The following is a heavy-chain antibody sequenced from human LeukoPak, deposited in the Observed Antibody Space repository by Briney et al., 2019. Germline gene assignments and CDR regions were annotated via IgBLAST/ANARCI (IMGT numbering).Heavy chain of an antibody. D-gene: IGHD3-10*01. Sequence: SVKVSCKASGYTFTSYGISWVRQAPGQGLEWMGWISAYNGNTNYAQKLQGRVTMATDTSTSTAYMELRSLRSDDTAVYYCAREQPGTNWFDPWGQGTLVTVSS. CDR1: GYTFTSYG. J-gene: IGHJ5*02. CDR2: ISAYNGNT. V-gene: IGHV1-18*01. CDR3: AREQPGTNWFDP.